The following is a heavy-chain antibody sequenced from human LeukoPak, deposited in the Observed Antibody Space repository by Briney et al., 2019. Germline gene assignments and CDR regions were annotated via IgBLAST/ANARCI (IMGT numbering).Heavy chain of an antibody. V-gene: IGHV3-30*18. CDR1: GFTFSSCG. J-gene: IGHJ4*02. Sequence: GGSLRLSCAASGFTFSSCGMHWVRQAPGKGLEWVAVISYDGSNKYYADSVKGRFTISRDNSKNTLYLQMNSLRAEDTAVYYCAKDHCGGDCRLYDYWGQGTLVTVSS. CDR3: AKDHCGGDCRLYDY. D-gene: IGHD2-21*02. CDR2: ISYDGSNK.